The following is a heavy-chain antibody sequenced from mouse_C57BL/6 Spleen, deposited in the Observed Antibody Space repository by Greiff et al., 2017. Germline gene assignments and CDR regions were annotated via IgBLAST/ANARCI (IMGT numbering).Heavy chain of an antibody. CDR1: GYTFTDYE. D-gene: IGHD2-4*01. CDR3: TSPYDYDGYYAMDY. CDR2: IDPETGGT. Sequence: VQLQQSGAELVRPGASVTLSCKASGYTFTDYEMHWVKQTPVHGLEWIGAIDPETGGTAYNQKFKGKAILTADKSSSTAYMELRSLTSEDSAVYYCTSPYDYDGYYAMDYWGQGTSVTVSS. J-gene: IGHJ4*01. V-gene: IGHV1-15*01.